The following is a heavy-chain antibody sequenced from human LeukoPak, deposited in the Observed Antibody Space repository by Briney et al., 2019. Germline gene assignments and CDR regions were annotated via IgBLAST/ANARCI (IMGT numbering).Heavy chain of an antibody. V-gene: IGHV4-39*01. CDR2: IYYSGNT. J-gene: IGHJ2*01. CDR1: GGSISSSSYY. CDR3: VRRRAAGYDYWYFDL. Sequence: SETLSLTCTVSGGSISSSSYYWGWIRQPPGKGLEWIGSIYYSGNTYYNPSLKSRVTISVGTSKNQFSLKLSSVTAADTAVYYCVRRRAAGYDYWYFDLWGRGTLVTVSS. D-gene: IGHD3-9*01.